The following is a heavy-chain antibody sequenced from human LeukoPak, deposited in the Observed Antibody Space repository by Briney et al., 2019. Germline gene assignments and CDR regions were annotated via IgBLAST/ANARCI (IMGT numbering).Heavy chain of an antibody. Sequence: SETLSLTCTVSGGSISSYYWSWIRRPAGKGLEWIGRIYTSGSTNYNPSLKSRVTMSVGTSKNQFSLKLSSVTAADTAVCYCATTVGYSSCWQIGYMDVWGKGTTVTVSS. CDR1: GGSISSYY. CDR3: ATTVGYSSCWQIGYMDV. CDR2: IYTSGST. V-gene: IGHV4-4*07. D-gene: IGHD6-13*01. J-gene: IGHJ6*03.